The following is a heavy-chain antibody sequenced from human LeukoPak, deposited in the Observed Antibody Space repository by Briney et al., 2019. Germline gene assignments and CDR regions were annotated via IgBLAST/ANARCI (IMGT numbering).Heavy chain of an antibody. D-gene: IGHD2-2*01. J-gene: IGHJ4*02. CDR2: ISYDGSNK. CDR3: ARGSPAYYFDY. Sequence: GGSLRLSCAASGFTFSRYGMHWVRQAPGKGLEWVTAISYDGSNKYYADSVKGRFTISRDNSKNTLYVQMNSLRAEDTAVYYCARGSPAYYFDYWGQGTLVTVSS. V-gene: IGHV3-30*04. CDR1: GFTFSRYG.